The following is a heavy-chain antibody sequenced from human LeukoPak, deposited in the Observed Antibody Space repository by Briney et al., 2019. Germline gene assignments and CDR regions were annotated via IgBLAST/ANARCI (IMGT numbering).Heavy chain of an antibody. CDR3: ARVSMIRGVTSWFDP. V-gene: IGHV3-7*05. CDR2: IKQDESEK. J-gene: IGHJ5*02. Sequence: GGSLRLSCAASGFNLSSYWMTWVRQAPGKGLEWVANIKQDESEKYYVDSVRGRFTISRDNAKNSLYLQMNSLRAEDTAVYYCARVSMIRGVTSWFDPWGQGTLVTVSS. D-gene: IGHD3-10*01. CDR1: GFNLSSYW.